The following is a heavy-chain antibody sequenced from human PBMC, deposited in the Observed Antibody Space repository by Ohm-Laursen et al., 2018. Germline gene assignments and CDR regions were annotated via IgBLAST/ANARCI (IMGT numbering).Heavy chain of an antibody. V-gene: IGHV3-74*01. Sequence: SLRLSCAASGFTFSNYWMHWVRQAPGKGLVWVSRINSDGSSISYADSVKSRFTISRDNAKNSLYLQINSLKGEDTAVYFCARDPTFHAFDIWGQGTMVTVSS. CDR3: ARDPTFHAFDI. CDR2: INSDGSSI. CDR1: GFTFSNYW. D-gene: IGHD2/OR15-2a*01. J-gene: IGHJ3*02.